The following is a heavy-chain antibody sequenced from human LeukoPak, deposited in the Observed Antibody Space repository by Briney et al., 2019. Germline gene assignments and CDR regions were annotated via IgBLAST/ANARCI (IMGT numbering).Heavy chain of an antibody. CDR1: GFSFSDHY. J-gene: IGHJ4*02. D-gene: IGHD7-27*01. CDR2: LSNSGSDM. V-gene: IGHV3-11*01. Sequence: RGSLRLSCVVSGFSFSDHYMTWIRQAPGKGLEYISYLSNSGSDMFHADSVKGRFSISRDNAKNSVYLQMNSLRVEDTAVYYCARGHWGLDYWGQGTPVTVSP. CDR3: ARGHWGLDY.